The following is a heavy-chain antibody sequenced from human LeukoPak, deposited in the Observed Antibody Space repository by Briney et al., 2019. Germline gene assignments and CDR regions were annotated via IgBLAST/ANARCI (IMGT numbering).Heavy chain of an antibody. V-gene: IGHV4-59*01. CDR1: GDSISSYY. Sequence: SETLSLTCTVSGDSISSYYWSWIRQPPGKGLEWIGHIYYSGSTDYNPSLKSRVTISVDTSKNQFSLKLSSVTAADTAVYYCARVVAAAGTSAFDIWGQGTMVTVSS. CDR2: IYYSGST. D-gene: IGHD6-13*01. CDR3: ARVVAAAGTSAFDI. J-gene: IGHJ3*02.